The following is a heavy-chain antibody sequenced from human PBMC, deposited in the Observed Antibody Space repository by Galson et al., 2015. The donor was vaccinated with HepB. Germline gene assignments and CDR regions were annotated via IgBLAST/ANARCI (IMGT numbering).Heavy chain of an antibody. D-gene: IGHD3-3*01. CDR2: IYYRGST. J-gene: IGHJ4*02. CDR1: GGSINSSSYY. V-gene: IGHV4-39*01. CDR3: ARHLRYYDFWTGFYVDY. Sequence: SETLSLTCTVSGGSINSSSYYWGWIRQPPGKGLEWIGSIYYRGSTYFNPSLQSRVTIFVDMSKNQFSLKLSSVTAADTAVYYCARHLRYYDFWTGFYVDYWGQGTPVTVSS.